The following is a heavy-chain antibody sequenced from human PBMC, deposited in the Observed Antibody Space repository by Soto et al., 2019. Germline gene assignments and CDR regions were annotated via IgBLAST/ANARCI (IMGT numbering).Heavy chain of an antibody. V-gene: IGHV3-30*18. CDR2: ISYDGSNK. CDR1: GFTFSSYG. J-gene: IGHJ4*02. D-gene: IGHD1-26*01. Sequence: QVQLVESGGGVVQPGRSLRLSCAASGFTFSSYGMHWVRQAPGKGLEWVAVISYDGSNKYYADSVKGRFTISRDNSKNTLYLQMNGLRAEDTAVYYCAKDRLGANGGIDYWGQGTLVTVSS. CDR3: AKDRLGANGGIDY.